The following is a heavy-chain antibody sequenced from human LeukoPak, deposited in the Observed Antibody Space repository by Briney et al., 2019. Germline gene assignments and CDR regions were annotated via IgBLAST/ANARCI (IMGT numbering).Heavy chain of an antibody. CDR3: AKDGEKGNTGYYLYYFDY. Sequence: GGSLRLSCVASGFAFSNYYMHWVRQTPGKGLVWVSRIGTDETSRAYADSVKGRFTISRDNSKNSLYLQMNSLRTEDTALYYCAKDGEKGNTGYYLYYFDYWGQGTLVTVSS. CDR1: GFAFSNYY. V-gene: IGHV3-74*03. CDR2: IGTDETSR. D-gene: IGHD3-9*01. J-gene: IGHJ4*02.